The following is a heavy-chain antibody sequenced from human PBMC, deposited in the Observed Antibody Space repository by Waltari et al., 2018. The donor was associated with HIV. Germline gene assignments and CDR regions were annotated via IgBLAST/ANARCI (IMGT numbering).Heavy chain of an antibody. Sequence: QVQPQESGPGLVKPSQTLSLTCTVSGGSISSGSYYWSWIRQPAGKGLEWIGRIYTSGSTNYNPSLKSRVTISVDTSKNQFSLKLSSVTAADTAVYYCARERINTFDYWGQGTLVTVSS. V-gene: IGHV4-61*02. CDR3: ARERINTFDY. D-gene: IGHD3-10*01. CDR1: GGSISSGSYY. J-gene: IGHJ4*02. CDR2: IYTSGST.